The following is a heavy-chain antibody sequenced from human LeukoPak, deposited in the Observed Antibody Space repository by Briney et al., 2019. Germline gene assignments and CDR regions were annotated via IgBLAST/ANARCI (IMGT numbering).Heavy chain of an antibody. J-gene: IGHJ4*02. CDR3: ARDLNDFWSGYSYFDY. D-gene: IGHD3-3*01. CDR2: INHSGST. Sequence: PSETLSLTCAVYGGSFSGYYWSWIRQPPGKGLEWIGEINHSGSTNYNPSLKSRVTMSVDTSKNQFSLKLSSVTAADTAVYYCARDLNDFWSGYSYFDYWGQGTLVTVSS. CDR1: GGSFSGYY. V-gene: IGHV4-34*01.